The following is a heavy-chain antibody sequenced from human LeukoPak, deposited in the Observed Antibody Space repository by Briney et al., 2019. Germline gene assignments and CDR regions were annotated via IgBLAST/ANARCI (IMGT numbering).Heavy chain of an antibody. CDR1: GFSFSNAW. Sequence: GGCLRLSCAASGFSFSNAWMTWVRQAPGKGLEWVGRIRSKADGGTTDYAAPVKGRFTISRDDSKNTLYLQIDSLKTEDTAVYYCTTDRYNYGSDYWGQGTLVTVSS. V-gene: IGHV3-15*01. D-gene: IGHD5-18*01. CDR2: IRSKADGGTT. J-gene: IGHJ4*02. CDR3: TTDRYNYGSDY.